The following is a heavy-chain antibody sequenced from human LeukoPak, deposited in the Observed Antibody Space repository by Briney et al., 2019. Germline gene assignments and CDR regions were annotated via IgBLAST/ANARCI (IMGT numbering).Heavy chain of an antibody. CDR3: ARDLSYYYDSSGYYSY. CDR1: GFTFSSYG. CDR2: IWYDGSNK. J-gene: IGHJ4*02. D-gene: IGHD3-22*01. Sequence: GGSLRLSCAASGFTFSSYGMHWVRQAPGKGLEWVAVIWYDGSNKYYADSVKGRFTISRDNSKNTLYLQMNSLRAEDTAVYYCARDLSYYYDSSGYYSYWGQGTLVTVSS. V-gene: IGHV3-33*01.